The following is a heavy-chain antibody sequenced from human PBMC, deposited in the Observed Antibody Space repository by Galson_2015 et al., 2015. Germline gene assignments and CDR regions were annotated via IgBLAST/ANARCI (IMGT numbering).Heavy chain of an antibody. V-gene: IGHV3-15*01. J-gene: IGHJ6*02. D-gene: IGHD1-1*01. CDR3: TTDRTGTTRIFYGMDV. CDR1: GFTCSNAW. CDR2: IISKTDGGTT. Sequence: SLRLSCAASGFTCSNAWMSWVRQAPGKGLEWVGRIISKTDGGTTDYAAPVKGRFTISRDDSQNTLYLQMNSLKTEDTAVYSCTTDRTGTTRIFYGMDVWGQGTTVTVSS.